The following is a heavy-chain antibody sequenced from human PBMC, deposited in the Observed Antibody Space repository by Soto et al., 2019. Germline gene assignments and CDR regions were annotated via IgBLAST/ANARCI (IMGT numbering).Heavy chain of an antibody. D-gene: IGHD3-3*01. V-gene: IGHV4-31*03. CDR2: IYYSGST. Sequence: SETMSVTSSVAGGTIRGGGYYWSWIRQHPGKGLEWIGYIYYSGSTYYNPSLKSRVTISVDTSKNQFSLKLSSVTAADTAVYYCATRTIPNWFDPWGQGTLVTVSS. J-gene: IGHJ5*02. CDR1: GGTIRGGGYY. CDR3: ATRTIPNWFDP.